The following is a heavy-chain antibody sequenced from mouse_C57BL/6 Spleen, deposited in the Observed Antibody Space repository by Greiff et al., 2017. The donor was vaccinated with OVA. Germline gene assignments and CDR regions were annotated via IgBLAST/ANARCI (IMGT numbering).Heavy chain of an antibody. CDR1: GYAFSSYW. CDR3: ARDCDSSYCAMDY. J-gene: IGHJ4*01. Sequence: QVQLKQSGAELVKPGASVKISCKASGYAFSSYWMNWVKQRPGKGLEWIGQIYPGDGDTNYNGQFKGKATLTADKSSSTAYMQLSSLTSEDSAVYFSARDCDSSYCAMDYWGQGTSVTVSS. CDR2: IYPGDGDT. D-gene: IGHD1-1*01. V-gene: IGHV1-80*01.